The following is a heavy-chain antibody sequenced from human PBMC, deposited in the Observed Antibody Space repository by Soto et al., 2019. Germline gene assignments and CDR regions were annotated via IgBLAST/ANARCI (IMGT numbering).Heavy chain of an antibody. CDR1: GSSITYYS. J-gene: IGHJ4*02. Sequence: ETLSLTCNVSGSSITYYSWGWIRQPPGKGLEWIGCLSYTAFTHFNPSLQSRVSMSVESSKNQFALKLASMTSTDTADYYCARGAAADFWGQAALLTVSS. CDR3: ARGAAADF. CDR2: LSYTAFT. D-gene: IGHD6-13*01. V-gene: IGHV4-59*01.